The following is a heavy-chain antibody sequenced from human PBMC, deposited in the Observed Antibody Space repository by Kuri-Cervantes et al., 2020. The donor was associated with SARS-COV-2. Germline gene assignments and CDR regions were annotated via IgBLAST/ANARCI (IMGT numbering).Heavy chain of an antibody. Sequence: SQTLSLTRVDHGGSFCVYYWCWIRQHPGKGLEWSGEINHSVSTNYNPSLKSRVTISVDTSKTQFSLKLRSVTAADTAVYYCARSLRWQQPHRNYYYYGLDVWGQGTTVTVSS. D-gene: IGHD5-24*01. CDR2: INHSVST. V-gene: IGHV4-34*01. J-gene: IGHJ6*02. CDR3: ARSLRWQQPHRNYYYYGLDV. CDR1: GGSFCVYY.